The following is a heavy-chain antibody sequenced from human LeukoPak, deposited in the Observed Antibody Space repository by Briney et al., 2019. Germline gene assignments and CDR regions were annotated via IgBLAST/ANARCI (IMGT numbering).Heavy chain of an antibody. CDR3: ARTPTTNLGGRGGFYSYVMDV. J-gene: IGHJ6*02. V-gene: IGHV4-59*01. CDR2: IYYSGST. D-gene: IGHD1-26*01. CDR1: GGSISSYY. Sequence: SETLSLTCTVSGGSISSYYWSWIRQPPGKGLEWIGYIYYSGSTNYNPSLKSRVTISVDTSKNQFSLKLSSVTAADTAVYYCARTPTTNLGGRGGFYSYVMDVGAKGPRSPSP.